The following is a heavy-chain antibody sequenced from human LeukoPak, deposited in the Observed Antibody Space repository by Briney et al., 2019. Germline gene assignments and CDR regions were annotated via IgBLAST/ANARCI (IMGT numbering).Heavy chain of an antibody. J-gene: IGHJ4*02. CDR2: INQGGSDK. CDR3: TRDRSRAEDD. D-gene: IGHD1-14*01. Sequence: GGSLRLSCAASGFTFSGHWMSWVRQAPGKGLEWVANINQGGSDKYYVDSVKGRFTISRDNANNLLYLQMNSLRGEDTAVCYCTRDRSRAEDDWGQGTLVTVSS. CDR1: GFTFSGHW. V-gene: IGHV3-7*01.